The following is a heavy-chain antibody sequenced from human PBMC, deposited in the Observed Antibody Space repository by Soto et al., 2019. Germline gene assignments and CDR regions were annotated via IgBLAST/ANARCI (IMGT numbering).Heavy chain of an antibody. D-gene: IGHD3-10*01. CDR3: ARAMVRGVITTSSLDPPIYYMDV. CDR1: GFTFSSYW. Sequence: GGSLRLSCAASGFTFSSYWMSWVRQAPGKGLEWVANIKQDGSEKYYVDSVKGRFTISRDNAKNSLYLQMNSPRAEDTAVYYCARAMVRGVITTSSLDPPIYYMDVWGKGTTVTVSS. J-gene: IGHJ6*03. V-gene: IGHV3-7*01. CDR2: IKQDGSEK.